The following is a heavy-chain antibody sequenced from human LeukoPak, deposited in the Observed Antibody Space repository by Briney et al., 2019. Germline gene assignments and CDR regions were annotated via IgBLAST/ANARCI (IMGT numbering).Heavy chain of an antibody. Sequence: PGGSLRLSCAASGFTFTNYAMSWVRQAPGKGLDWVSRISTSVGSTYYAVSVKGRFTISRDNSKNTLYLQMTSLRAEATAIYYCVGYTWNKPFDIWGHGTMVTVSS. CDR2: ISTSVGST. V-gene: IGHV3-23*01. CDR3: VGYTWNKPFDI. CDR1: GFTFTNYA. D-gene: IGHD1/OR15-1a*01. J-gene: IGHJ3*02.